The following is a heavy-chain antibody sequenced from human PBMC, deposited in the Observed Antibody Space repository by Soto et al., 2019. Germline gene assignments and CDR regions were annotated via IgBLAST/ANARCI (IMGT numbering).Heavy chain of an antibody. V-gene: IGHV1-18*04. CDR2: ISAYSGNT. D-gene: IGHD4-17*01. CDR3: ARDQTVLDY. J-gene: IGHJ4*02. Sequence: GAEVKKPGASVKVSCKASGYTFTSYAFNWVRQAPGQGLEWMGWISAYSGNTNYAQKFQGRVTMTTDTSTSTAYMELRSLRSDDTAVYYCARDQTVLDYWGQGTLVTVSS. CDR1: GYTFTSYA.